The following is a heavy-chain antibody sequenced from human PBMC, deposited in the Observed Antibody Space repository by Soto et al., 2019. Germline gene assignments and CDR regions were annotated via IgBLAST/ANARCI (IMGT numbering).Heavy chain of an antibody. J-gene: IGHJ6*02. CDR1: GFTFSSYA. Sequence: EVQLVESGGGLVQPGGSLRLSCAASGFTFSSYAMHWVRQAPGKGLEYVSGITSNGGNTDYASSVKGRFTISRDNSKNTLDLQMGSLRAEATAVYYGARRIPIGNGMDVWGQGTTVTVSS. D-gene: IGHD2-21*01. CDR3: ARRIPIGNGMDV. CDR2: ITSNGGNT. V-gene: IGHV3-64*01.